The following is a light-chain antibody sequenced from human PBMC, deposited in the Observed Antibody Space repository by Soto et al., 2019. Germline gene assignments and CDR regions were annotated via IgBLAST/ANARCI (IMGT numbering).Light chain of an antibody. CDR2: KAS. J-gene: IGKJ1*01. Sequence: DIQMTQSPSTLSGSVGDRVTITGRASQTISSWLAWYQQKPGKAPKLLIYKASTLKSGVPSRFSGSGSGTEFTLTISSLQPDDFATYYGQHYNSYSEAFGQGTKVELK. CDR3: QHYNSYSEA. CDR1: QTISSW. V-gene: IGKV1-5*03.